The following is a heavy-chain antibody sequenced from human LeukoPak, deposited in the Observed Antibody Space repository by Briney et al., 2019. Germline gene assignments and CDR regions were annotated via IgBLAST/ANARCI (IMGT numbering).Heavy chain of an antibody. CDR1: GGSFSGYY. Sequence: PSETLSLTCAVYGGSFSGYYWSWIRQPPGKGLEWIGEINHSGSTNYNPSLKSRVTISVDTSKNQFSLKLSSVTAADTAVYYCARSGVTYDYIWGSYRLSSNWFDPWGQGTLVTVSS. D-gene: IGHD3-16*02. CDR3: ARSGVTYDYIWGSYRLSSNWFDP. J-gene: IGHJ5*02. CDR2: INHSGST. V-gene: IGHV4-34*01.